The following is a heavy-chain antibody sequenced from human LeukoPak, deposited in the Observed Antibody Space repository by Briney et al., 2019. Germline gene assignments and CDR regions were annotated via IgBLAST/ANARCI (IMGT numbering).Heavy chain of an antibody. CDR3: AKDVGYYYDSSGSPIDH. CDR1: GFTFSSYG. V-gene: IGHV3-30*18. CDR2: ISYDGSNK. D-gene: IGHD3-22*01. Sequence: GGSLRLSCAASGFTFSSYGMHWVRQAPGKGLEWVAVISYDGSNKYYADSVKGRFTISRDNSKNTLYLQMNSLRAEDTAVYYCAKDVGYYYDSSGSPIDHWGQGTLVTVSS. J-gene: IGHJ4*02.